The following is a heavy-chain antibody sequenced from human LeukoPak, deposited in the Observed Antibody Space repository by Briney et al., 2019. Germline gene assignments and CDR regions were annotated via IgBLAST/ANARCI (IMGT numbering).Heavy chain of an antibody. J-gene: IGHJ3*02. CDR2: IIPIFGTA. CDR3: AKEHTPQWLVQMIDAFDI. Sequence: ASVKVSCKASGGTFSSYAISWVRQAPGQGLEWMGGIIPIFGTANYAQKFQGRVTITADKSTSTAYMELSSLRSEDTAVYYCAKEHTPQWLVQMIDAFDIWGQGTMVTVSS. CDR1: GGTFSSYA. V-gene: IGHV1-69*06. D-gene: IGHD6-19*01.